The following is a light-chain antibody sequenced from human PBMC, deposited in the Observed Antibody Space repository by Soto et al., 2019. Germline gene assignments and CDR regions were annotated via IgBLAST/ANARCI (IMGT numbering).Light chain of an antibody. CDR3: QQYGSSPPYT. CDR2: GSS. J-gene: IGKJ2*01. Sequence: EIVLTQSPGTLSLSPGERATLSCRASQSVSGNYLAWYQQKPGQSPRLLIYGSSDRATGIPDWFSGSGSETDFPLTISRVEPEDFAVYYCQQYGSSPPYTFGQGTKLEIK. CDR1: QSVSGNY. V-gene: IGKV3-20*01.